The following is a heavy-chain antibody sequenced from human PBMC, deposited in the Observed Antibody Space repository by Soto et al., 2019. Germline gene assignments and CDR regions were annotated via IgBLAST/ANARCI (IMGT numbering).Heavy chain of an antibody. D-gene: IGHD6-19*01. V-gene: IGHV4-39*01. CDR3: ARHYSSGSRNWFDP. J-gene: IGHJ5*02. CDR2: IYYSGST. CDR1: GGSINSSSYF. Sequence: LSLTCSVAGGSINSSSYFWGWVRQPPGKGLEWIGCIYYSGSTYYNPPLRSRVTITVDTSKNQFSLKLSSVTAADTAVFYCARHYSSGSRNWFDPWGQGTLVTVSS.